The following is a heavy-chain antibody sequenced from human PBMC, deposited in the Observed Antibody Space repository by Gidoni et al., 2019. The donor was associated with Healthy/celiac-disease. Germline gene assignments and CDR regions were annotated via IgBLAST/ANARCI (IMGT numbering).Heavy chain of an antibody. CDR2: IYYSWST. J-gene: IGHJ4*02. Sequence: QVQLQESGPGLVKPSQTLSLTCTVSGGAISSGGYYWSWIRQHPGKGLEWIGYIYYSWSTYYNPSLKSRVTISVDTSKNQFSLTLSSVTAADTAVYYCARGFSSSWYRGPFDYWGQGTLVTVSS. D-gene: IGHD6-13*01. CDR3: ARGFSSSWYRGPFDY. V-gene: IGHV4-31*03. CDR1: GGAISSGGYY.